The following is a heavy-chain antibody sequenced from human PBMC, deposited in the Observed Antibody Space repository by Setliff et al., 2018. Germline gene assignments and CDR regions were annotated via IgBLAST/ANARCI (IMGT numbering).Heavy chain of an antibody. Sequence: ASVKVSCKAFGYTFTSYGISWVRQAPGQGLEWMGWISAYNGNTNYAQKLQGRVTMTTDTSTSTAYMELRSLRFEDTAVYYCAREGPREFRNYFDYWGQGTLVTVSS. CDR2: ISAYNGNT. CDR3: AREGPREFRNYFDY. J-gene: IGHJ4*02. CDR1: GYTFTSYG. V-gene: IGHV1-18*01. D-gene: IGHD3-10*01.